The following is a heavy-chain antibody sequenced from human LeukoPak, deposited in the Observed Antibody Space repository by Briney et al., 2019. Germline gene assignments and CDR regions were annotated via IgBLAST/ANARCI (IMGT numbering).Heavy chain of an antibody. Sequence: PSETLSLTCTVSDGSFGSYYWGWIRQPPGKGLEWIGYIYYSGSTNYNPSLKSRATISVDTSKNQFSLRLSSVTAADTAVYYCARVPPTVTAGRYYYCYMDVWGKGTTVTVSS. J-gene: IGHJ6*03. CDR1: DGSFGSYY. V-gene: IGHV4-59*01. D-gene: IGHD4-17*01. CDR3: ARVPPTVTAGRYYYCYMDV. CDR2: IYYSGST.